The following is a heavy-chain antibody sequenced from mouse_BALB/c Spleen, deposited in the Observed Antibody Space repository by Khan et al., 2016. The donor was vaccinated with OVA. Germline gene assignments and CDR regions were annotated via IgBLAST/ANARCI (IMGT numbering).Heavy chain of an antibody. Sequence: QVQLQQSGPELVKPGASVRISCKASGYTFTTYYIHWVKQRPGQGLQWIGWIYPGRVNTQYTEQLKGQATLTADKSSSTAYMQHSSLTSEDSTVYFCARDEYFVGDAMDYWGQGTTVTVSS. CDR3: ARDEYFVGDAMDY. CDR1: GYTFTTYY. V-gene: IGHV1S56*01. CDR2: IYPGRVNT. J-gene: IGHJ4*01.